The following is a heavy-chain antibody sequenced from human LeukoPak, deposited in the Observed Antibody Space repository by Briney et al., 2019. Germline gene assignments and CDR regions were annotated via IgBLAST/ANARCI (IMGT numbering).Heavy chain of an antibody. D-gene: IGHD6-19*01. Sequence: ASVKVSCKASGYTFTRYAINWLRQAPGQGLEWMGIINPSGGSTSYAQKFQGRVTMTRDTSTSTVYMELSSLRSEDTAVYYCARQIAVAGKAYYYYGMDVWGQGTTVTVSS. J-gene: IGHJ6*02. CDR1: GYTFTRYA. CDR2: INPSGGST. CDR3: ARQIAVAGKAYYYYGMDV. V-gene: IGHV1-46*01.